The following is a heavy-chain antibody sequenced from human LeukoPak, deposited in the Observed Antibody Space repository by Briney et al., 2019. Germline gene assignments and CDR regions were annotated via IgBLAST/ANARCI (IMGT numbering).Heavy chain of an antibody. Sequence: SETLSLTCAVYGGSFSGYYWSWIRQPPGNGLEWIGEINHSGSTNYNPSLKSRVTISVDTSKNQFSLKLSSVTAADTAVYYCARRGRLYYDFWCGYLNWFDPWGQGTLVTVSS. D-gene: IGHD3-3*01. CDR3: ARRGRLYYDFWCGYLNWFDP. CDR2: INHSGST. CDR1: GGSFSGYY. V-gene: IGHV4-34*01. J-gene: IGHJ5*02.